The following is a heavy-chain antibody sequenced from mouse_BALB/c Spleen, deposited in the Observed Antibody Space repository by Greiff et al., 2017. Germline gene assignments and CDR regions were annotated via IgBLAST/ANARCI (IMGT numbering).Heavy chain of an antibody. CDR2: ISSGGGST. V-gene: IGHV5-12-1*01. J-gene: IGHJ3*01. D-gene: IGHD2-3*01. CDR1: GFAFSSYD. Sequence: EVQGVESGGGLVKPGGSLKLSCAASGFAFSSYDMSWVRQTPEKRLEWVAYISSGGGSTYYPDTVKGRFTISRDNAKNTLYLQMSSLKSEDTAMYYCARLNDGYYVEWFAYWGQGTLVTVSA. CDR3: ARLNDGYYVEWFAY.